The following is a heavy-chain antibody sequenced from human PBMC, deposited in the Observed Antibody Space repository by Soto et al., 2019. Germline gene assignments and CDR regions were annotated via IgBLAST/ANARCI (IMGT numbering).Heavy chain of an antibody. J-gene: IGHJ4*02. CDR1: GDSVSSNSAA. Sequence: QTLSLTCAISGDSVSSNSAAWNLIRQSPSRGLEWLGRTYYRSKWYNDYAVSVKSRITINPDTSKNQFSLQLNSVTPEDTAVYYCAVEYSSSSGDYFDYWGQGTLVTVSS. D-gene: IGHD6-6*01. CDR2: TYYRSKWYN. V-gene: IGHV6-1*01. CDR3: AVEYSSSSGDYFDY.